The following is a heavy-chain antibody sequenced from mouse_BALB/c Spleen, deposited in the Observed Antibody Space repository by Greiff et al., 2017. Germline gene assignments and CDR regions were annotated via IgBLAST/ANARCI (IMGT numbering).Heavy chain of an antibody. CDR2: INPNNGGT. Sequence: VQLKQSGPELVKPGASVKIPCKASGYTFTDYNMDWVKQSHGKSLEWIGDINPNNGGTIYNQKFKGKATLTVDKSSSTAYMELRSLTSEDTAVYYCASEVRGYFDVWGAGTTVTVSS. V-gene: IGHV1-18*01. D-gene: IGHD2-14*01. CDR3: ASEVRGYFDV. J-gene: IGHJ1*01. CDR1: GYTFTDYN.